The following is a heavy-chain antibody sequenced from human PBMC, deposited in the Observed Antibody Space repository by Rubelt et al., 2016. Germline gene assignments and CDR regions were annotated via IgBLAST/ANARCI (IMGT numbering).Heavy chain of an antibody. CDR2: IYYTGGP. Sequence: QVRLQESGPGLVKPSETLSLTCTVSGGSMTKKYWTWIRQPPGKGLQWIGYIYYTGGPNYSPSPKSRVSISITTSKNQFSRRLSSVTASDTAVYYCARDEGIFSSQGIYYFDYWGQGTLVTVSS. J-gene: IGHJ4*02. CDR1: GGSMTKKY. CDR3: ARDEGIFSSQGIYYFDY. D-gene: IGHD2/OR15-2a*01. V-gene: IGHV4-59*01.